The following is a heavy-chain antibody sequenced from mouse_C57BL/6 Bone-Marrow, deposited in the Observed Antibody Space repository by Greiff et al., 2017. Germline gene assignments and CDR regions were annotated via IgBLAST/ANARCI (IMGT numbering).Heavy chain of an antibody. CDR3: TRPLYGSSPRFAY. CDR1: GFTFSDAW. J-gene: IGHJ3*01. D-gene: IGHD1-1*01. CDR2: IRNKANNHAT. Sequence: EVQGVESGGGLVQPGGSMKLSCAASGFTFSDAWMDWVRQSPEKGLERVAEIRNKANNHATYYAESVKGRFTISRDDSKSSVYPQMNSLRAEDTGIYYCTRPLYGSSPRFAYWGQGTLVTVSA. V-gene: IGHV6-6*01.